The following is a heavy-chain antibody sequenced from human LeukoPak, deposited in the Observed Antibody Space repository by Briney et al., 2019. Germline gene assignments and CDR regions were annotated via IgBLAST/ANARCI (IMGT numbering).Heavy chain of an antibody. D-gene: IGHD3-22*01. Sequence: ASVKVSCKASGGTFSSYAISWVRQAPGQGLEWMGGIIPIFGTANYAQKFQGRVTITTDESTSTAYMELSSLRSEGTAVYYCARSPVYDSSGHYNWYFDLWGRGTLVTVSS. J-gene: IGHJ2*01. CDR2: IIPIFGTA. CDR3: ARSPVYDSSGHYNWYFDL. V-gene: IGHV1-69*05. CDR1: GGTFSSYA.